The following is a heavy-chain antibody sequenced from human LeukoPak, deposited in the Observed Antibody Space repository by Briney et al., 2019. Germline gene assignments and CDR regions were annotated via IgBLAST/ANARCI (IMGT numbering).Heavy chain of an antibody. CDR3: AREYTLYRSGWFLDY. Sequence: GGSLRLSCAASGFTFSSYSMNWVRQAPGKGLEWVANIKQDGSEKYYVDSVKGRFTISRDNAKNSLYLQMNSLRAEDTAVYYCAREYTLYRSGWFLDYWDQGTVVAVSS. V-gene: IGHV3-7*01. CDR2: IKQDGSEK. J-gene: IGHJ4*02. D-gene: IGHD6-19*01. CDR1: GFTFSSYS.